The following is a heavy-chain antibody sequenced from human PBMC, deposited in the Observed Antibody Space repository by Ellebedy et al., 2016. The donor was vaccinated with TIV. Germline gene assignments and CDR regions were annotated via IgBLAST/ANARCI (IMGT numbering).Heavy chain of an antibody. J-gene: IGHJ6*04. D-gene: IGHD3-16*01. CDR1: GYRFDSYG. Sequence: GGSLRLSCKASGYRFDSYGMHWVRQAPGKGPEWVAFILYDASKDFYADSVKGRFSVARDNSKGTLSLQMNNLGPEDTAVYFYVKDRGGRGPHYSYSLDVWGTGTMVAVSS. V-gene: IGHV3-30*18. CDR2: ILYDASKD. CDR3: VKDRGGRGPHYSYSLDV.